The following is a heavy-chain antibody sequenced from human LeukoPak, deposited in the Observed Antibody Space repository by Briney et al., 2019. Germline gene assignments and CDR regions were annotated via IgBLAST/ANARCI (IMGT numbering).Heavy chain of an antibody. CDR1: GFTVSSTY. D-gene: IGHD3-10*01. CDR3: ARDSSSFPNYFDF. Sequence: HPGGSLRLSCAASGFTVSSTYMSWVRQAPGQGLEWVSLIYNSGTTFYADSVLGRFTISRDNSKNTLYLQMNSLRAEDTAIYYCARDSSSFPNYFDFWGQGTLVTVSS. V-gene: IGHV3-53*01. CDR2: IYNSGTT. J-gene: IGHJ4*02.